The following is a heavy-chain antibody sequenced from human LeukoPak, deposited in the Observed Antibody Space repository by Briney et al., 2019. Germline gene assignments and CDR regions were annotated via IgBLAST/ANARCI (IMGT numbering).Heavy chain of an antibody. J-gene: IGHJ2*01. CDR1: GFTFSSYD. D-gene: IGHD6-6*01. V-gene: IGHV3-13*01. CDR3: ARGRYSSSSGRYFDL. CDR2: IGTAGDT. Sequence: GGSLKLSCAASGFTFSSYDMHWVRQATGKGLEWVSAIGTAGDTYYPGSVKGRFTISRENAKISLYLQMNSLRAGDTAVYYCARGRYSSSSGRYFDLWGRGTLVTVSS.